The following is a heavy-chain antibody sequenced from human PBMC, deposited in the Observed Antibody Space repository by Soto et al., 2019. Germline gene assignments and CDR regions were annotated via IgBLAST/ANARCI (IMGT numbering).Heavy chain of an antibody. CDR3: VSQRTSVLTQAYFDY. CDR2: VYYRGRS. V-gene: IGHV4-39*01. CDR1: GGSVSNSNYY. J-gene: IGHJ4*02. Sequence: PSETLSLTCTVSGGSVSNSNYYCCWIRQSPGKGLEWIGSVYYRGRSYSKSSVKSRVTITVDTSKNQFSLNLNSVTASDTAVYYCVSQRTSVLTQAYFDYWGPGALVTVSS. D-gene: IGHD2-8*01.